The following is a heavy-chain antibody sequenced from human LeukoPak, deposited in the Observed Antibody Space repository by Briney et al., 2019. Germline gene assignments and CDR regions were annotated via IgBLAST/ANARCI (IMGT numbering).Heavy chain of an antibody. Sequence: SETLSLTCTVSGGSISSYYWSWIRQPPGKGLEWIGYIYYSGSTNYKPSLKSRVTISVDTSKNQFSLKLSSVTAADTAVYYCASLSLFDSSGRLLDYWGQGTLVTVSS. J-gene: IGHJ4*02. CDR1: GGSISSYY. CDR3: ASLSLFDSSGRLLDY. CDR2: IYYSGST. V-gene: IGHV4-59*12. D-gene: IGHD3-22*01.